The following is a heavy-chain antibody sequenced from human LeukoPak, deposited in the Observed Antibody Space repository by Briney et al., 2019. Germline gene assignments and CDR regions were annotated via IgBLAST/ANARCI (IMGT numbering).Heavy chain of an antibody. CDR1: GFTFSSYA. CDR3: ARRNPTAAGFD. V-gene: IGHV4-59*08. CDR2: IYDSGT. J-gene: IGHJ4*02. D-gene: IGHD6-13*01. Sequence: VSLRLSCAASGFTFSSYALNWIRQPPGKGLEWIGYIYDSGTNYNPSLKGRVTMSEDTSKNQFSLKLTSVTAADTAVYYCARRNPTAAGFDWGQGTLVTVS.